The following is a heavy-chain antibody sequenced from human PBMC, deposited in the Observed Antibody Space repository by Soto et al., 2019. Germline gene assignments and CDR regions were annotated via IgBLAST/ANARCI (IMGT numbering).Heavy chain of an antibody. CDR2: IKSRSDGGAK. D-gene: IGHD1-1*01. Sequence: EVKVVESGGDFVKPGGSLRLSCATSGFMFSGAWMSWVRQAPGKGLEWVGRIKSRSDGGAKDYAAPVKGRFNISRDDSKHMVYLQMDSLKVEDSAVYYCVEGWNDFWGQGTLVTVSS. CDR3: VEGWNDF. CDR1: GFMFSGAW. V-gene: IGHV3-15*01. J-gene: IGHJ4*02.